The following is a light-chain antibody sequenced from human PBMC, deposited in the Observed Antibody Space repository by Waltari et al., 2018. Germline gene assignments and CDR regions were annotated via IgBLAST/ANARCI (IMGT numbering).Light chain of an antibody. CDR2: KDS. CDR1: VLAKRY. V-gene: IGLV3-27*01. J-gene: IGLJ2*01. Sequence: SYELTQPSSVSVSPGQTARITCSGEVLAKRYTRWFQQKPGQAPVLVIYKDSERPAGTPERFSGSSSGTTVTLTISGAQVEDEADYYCYSVDDNKRVFGGGTKLTVL. CDR3: YSVDDNKRV.